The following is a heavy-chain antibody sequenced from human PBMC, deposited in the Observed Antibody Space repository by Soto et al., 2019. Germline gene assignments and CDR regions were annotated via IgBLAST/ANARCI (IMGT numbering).Heavy chain of an antibody. CDR2: ISYDGSNK. D-gene: IGHD1-26*01. Sequence: QVQLVESGGGVVQPGRSLRLSCAASGFTFSSYAMHWVRQAPGKGLEWVAVISYDGSNKYYADSVKGRFTISRDNSKNTLYLQMNSLRAEDTAVYYCARDLGLSGSYDYWGQGTLVTVSS. CDR1: GFTFSSYA. CDR3: ARDLGLSGSYDY. J-gene: IGHJ4*02. V-gene: IGHV3-30-3*01.